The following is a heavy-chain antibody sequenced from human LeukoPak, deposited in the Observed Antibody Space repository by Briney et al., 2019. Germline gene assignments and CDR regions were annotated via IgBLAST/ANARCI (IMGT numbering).Heavy chain of an antibody. Sequence: GGSLRLSCAASGFSFSSYAMSWVRQAPGKGLEWVAAISGIGGNTYYAGSVKGRFTLSRDNSKNTLYLQMNSLRAEDTAVYYCAKDVDSSGYSLSFYYWGQGTLVTVSS. CDR2: ISGIGGNT. CDR3: AKDVDSSGYSLSFYY. CDR1: GFSFSSYA. J-gene: IGHJ4*02. D-gene: IGHD3-22*01. V-gene: IGHV3-23*01.